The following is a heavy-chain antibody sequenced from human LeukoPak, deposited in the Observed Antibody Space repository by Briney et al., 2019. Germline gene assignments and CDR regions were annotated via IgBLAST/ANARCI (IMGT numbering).Heavy chain of an antibody. V-gene: IGHV4-59*01. Sequence: NTSETLSLTCTVSGGSISSYYWSWIRQPPGKGLEWIGYIYYSGSTNYNPSLKSRVTISVDTSKNQFSLKLSSVTAADTAVYYCARAGRSSGGGDYWGQGTLVTVSS. CDR1: GGSISSYY. J-gene: IGHJ4*02. CDR3: ARAGRSSGGGDY. CDR2: IYYSGST. D-gene: IGHD6-19*01.